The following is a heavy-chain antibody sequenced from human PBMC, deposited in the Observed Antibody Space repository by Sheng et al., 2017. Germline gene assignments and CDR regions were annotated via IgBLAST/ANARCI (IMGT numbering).Heavy chain of an antibody. Sequence: QVQLQESGPGLVKPSETLSLTCTVSGGSISSYYWSWIRQPAGKGLEWIGRIYTSGSTNYNPSLKSRVTMSVDTSKNQFSLKLSSVTAADTAVYYCAGDNSSWEGYYFDYWGQGTLVTVSS. V-gene: IGHV4-4*07. CDR1: GGSISSYY. CDR3: AGDNSSWEGYYFDY. J-gene: IGHJ4*02. CDR2: IYTSGST. D-gene: IGHD6-13*01.